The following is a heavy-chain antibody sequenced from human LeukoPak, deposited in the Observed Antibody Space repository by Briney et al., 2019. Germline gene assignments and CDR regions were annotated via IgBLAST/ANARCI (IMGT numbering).Heavy chain of an antibody. CDR3: ARDNVVVVPAAISLGMDV. D-gene: IGHD2-2*02. J-gene: IGHJ6*02. CDR1: GYTFTSNY. V-gene: IGHV1-46*01. Sequence: ASVKVSFKASGYTFTSNYIHWVRQAPGQGLEWMGIINPSGGSTSYAQKFQGRVTMTRDTSTSTVYMELSSLRSEDTAVYYCARDNVVVVPAAISLGMDVWGQGTTVTVSS. CDR2: INPSGGST.